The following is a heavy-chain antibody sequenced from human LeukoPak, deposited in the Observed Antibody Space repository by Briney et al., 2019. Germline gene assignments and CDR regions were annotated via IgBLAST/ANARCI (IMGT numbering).Heavy chain of an antibody. CDR1: GYTLTELS. CDR3: ATGLYCSSTSCYNPGWFDP. D-gene: IGHD2-2*02. V-gene: IGHV1-24*01. CDR2: FDPEDGET. Sequence: GASVKVSCKVSGYTLTELSMHWVRQAPGKGLEWMGGFDPEDGETIYAQKFQGRVTMTEDTSTDTAYMELSSLRSEDTAVYYCATGLYCSSTSCYNPGWFDPWGQGTLVTVSS. J-gene: IGHJ5*02.